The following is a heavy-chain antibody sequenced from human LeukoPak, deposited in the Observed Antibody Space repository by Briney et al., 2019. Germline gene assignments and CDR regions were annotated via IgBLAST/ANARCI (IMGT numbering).Heavy chain of an antibody. CDR3: AIQAATGYSSSWFYYFDY. CDR2: ISAYNGNT. CDR1: GYTFTSYG. J-gene: IGHJ4*02. V-gene: IGHV1-18*01. Sequence: GASVKVSCKASGYTFTSYGISWVRQAPGQGLESMGWISAYNGNTNYAQKLQGRVTMTTDTSTSTAYMELRSLRSDDTAVYYCAIQAATGYSSSWFYYFDYWGQGTLVTVSS. D-gene: IGHD6-13*01.